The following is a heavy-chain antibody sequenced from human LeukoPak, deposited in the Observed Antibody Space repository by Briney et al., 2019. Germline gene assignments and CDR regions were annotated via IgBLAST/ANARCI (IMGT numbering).Heavy chain of an antibody. CDR1: GGSISSGDYY. D-gene: IGHD3-22*01. CDR3: ARAGQAMILFDP. V-gene: IGHV4-61*08. J-gene: IGHJ5*02. Sequence: PSETLSLTCTVSGGSISSGDYYWSWIRQPPGKGLEWIGYINYSGSTNYNPSLKSRVTISVDTSKNQFSLKLSSVTAADTAVYYCARAGQAMILFDPWGQGTQVTVSS. CDR2: INYSGST.